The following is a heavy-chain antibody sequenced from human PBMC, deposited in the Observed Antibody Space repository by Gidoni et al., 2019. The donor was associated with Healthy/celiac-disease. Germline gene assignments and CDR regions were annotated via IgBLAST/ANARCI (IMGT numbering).Heavy chain of an antibody. CDR3: ARRASIAADY. V-gene: IGHV4-34*01. CDR1: GGSFSGYY. J-gene: IGHJ4*02. Sequence: QVQLQQWGAGLLKPSETLSLTCAVYGGSFSGYYWSWIRQPPGKGLEWIGEINHSGSTNYNPSLKSRVTISVDTSKNQFSLKLSSVTAADTAVYYCARRASIAADYWGQGTLVTVSS. D-gene: IGHD6-25*01. CDR2: INHSGST.